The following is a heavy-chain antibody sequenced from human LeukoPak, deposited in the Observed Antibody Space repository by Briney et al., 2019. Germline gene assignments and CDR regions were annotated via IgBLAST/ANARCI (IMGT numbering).Heavy chain of an antibody. Sequence: GGSLRLSCAASGFTFSSFSMNWVRQAPGKGLEWVSSISSRSSYIYYADSVKGRFTISRDNAKNSLYLQMNSLRAEDTAVYYCARVPSDIVVVEPATPDFWGQGTLVTVSS. CDR1: GFTFSSFS. CDR2: ISSRSSYI. J-gene: IGHJ4*02. V-gene: IGHV3-21*01. D-gene: IGHD2-15*01. CDR3: ARVPSDIVVVEPATPDF.